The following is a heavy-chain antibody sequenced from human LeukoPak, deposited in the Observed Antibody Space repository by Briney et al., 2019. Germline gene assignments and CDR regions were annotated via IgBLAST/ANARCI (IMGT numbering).Heavy chain of an antibody. V-gene: IGHV3-23*01. Sequence: GGSLRLSCAASGFTFSRYAMSGVRQAPGKGLEWVSSISDSGGSTYYGDSVKGRFTISRDNSKKTLYLQMTRLRAADTAVYYCGKDRYGSGSYGYFDYWGQGTLVTVSS. J-gene: IGHJ4*02. CDR3: GKDRYGSGSYGYFDY. D-gene: IGHD3-10*01. CDR1: GFTFSRYA. CDR2: ISDSGGST.